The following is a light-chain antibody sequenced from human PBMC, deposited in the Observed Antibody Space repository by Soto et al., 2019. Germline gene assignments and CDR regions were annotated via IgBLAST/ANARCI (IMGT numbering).Light chain of an antibody. Sequence: QSALTQPASVSGSPGQSISISCTGTSSDIGSYNYVSWYQQHPGKAPKLMIYEVSDRPSGVSNRFSASKSGNTAPLTISGLQPEDEADYYCSSYTSNNTYVFGVGTKVTVL. V-gene: IGLV2-14*01. CDR2: EVS. J-gene: IGLJ1*01. CDR1: SSDIGSYNY. CDR3: SSYTSNNTYV.